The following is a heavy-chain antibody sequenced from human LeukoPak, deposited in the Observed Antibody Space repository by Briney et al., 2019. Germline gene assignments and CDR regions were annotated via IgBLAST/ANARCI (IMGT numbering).Heavy chain of an antibody. Sequence: ASVKVSCKVSGYTLTELSMHWVRQAPGRGLEWMGGFDPEDGETIYAQKFQGRVTMTEDTSTDTAYMELSSLRSEDTAVCYCATLTPRWDGVGDWFDPWGQGTLVTVSS. D-gene: IGHD2-8*01. CDR2: FDPEDGET. V-gene: IGHV1-24*01. CDR3: ATLTPRWDGVGDWFDP. CDR1: GYTLTELS. J-gene: IGHJ5*02.